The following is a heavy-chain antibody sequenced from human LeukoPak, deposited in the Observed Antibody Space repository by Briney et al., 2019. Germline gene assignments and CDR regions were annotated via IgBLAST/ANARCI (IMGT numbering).Heavy chain of an antibody. CDR2: IYTSGST. CDR1: GGSISSGSYY. Sequence: SETLSLTCTVSGGSISSGSYYWSWIRQPAGKGLEWIGRIYTSGSTNYNPSLKSRVTISVDTSKNQFSLKLSSVTAADTAVYYCARDSAAYDSWSGYWNYYYGMDVWGQGTTVTVSS. V-gene: IGHV4-61*02. J-gene: IGHJ6*02. D-gene: IGHD3-3*01. CDR3: ARDSAAYDSWSGYWNYYYGMDV.